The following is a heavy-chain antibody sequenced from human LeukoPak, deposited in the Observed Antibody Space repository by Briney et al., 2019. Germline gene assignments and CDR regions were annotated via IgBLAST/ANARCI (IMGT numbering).Heavy chain of an antibody. D-gene: IGHD4-23*01. CDR3: ARTKELRWNWFDP. CDR2: IIPILGIA. Sequence: GASVKVSCKASGGTFSSYAISWVRQAPGQGLEWMGRIIPILGIANYAQKFQGRVTITADKPTSTAYMELSSLRSEDTAVYYCARTKELRWNWFDPWGQGTLVTVSS. CDR1: GGTFSSYA. J-gene: IGHJ5*02. V-gene: IGHV1-69*04.